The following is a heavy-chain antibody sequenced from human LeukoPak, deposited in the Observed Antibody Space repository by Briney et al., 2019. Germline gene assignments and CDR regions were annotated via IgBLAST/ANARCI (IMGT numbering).Heavy chain of an antibody. J-gene: IGHJ4*02. V-gene: IGHV3-48*03. CDR1: GFTFSSYE. CDR3: ARLLLDDGQPGADY. D-gene: IGHD1-1*01. CDR2: ISRRGSTM. Sequence: SGGSLRLSCAASGFTFSSYEMNWVRQAPGKGLEWVSYISRRGSTMYYADSVKGRFTSSRDNAKNSLHLQMNSLRAEDTAVYYCARLLLDDGQPGADYWGRGTLVTVSS.